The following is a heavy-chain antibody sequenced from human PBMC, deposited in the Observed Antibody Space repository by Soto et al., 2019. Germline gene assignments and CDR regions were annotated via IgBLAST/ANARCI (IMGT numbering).Heavy chain of an antibody. CDR3: AKYYDFWSGYYGKSAFDY. Sequence: GGSLRLSCAASGFTFSSYAMSWVRQAPGKGLEWVSAISGSGGSTYYADSVKGRFTISRDNSKNTLYLQMNSLRAEDTAVYYCAKYYDFWSGYYGKSAFDYWGQGTLVTVSS. J-gene: IGHJ4*02. V-gene: IGHV3-23*01. D-gene: IGHD3-3*01. CDR2: ISGSGGST. CDR1: GFTFSSYA.